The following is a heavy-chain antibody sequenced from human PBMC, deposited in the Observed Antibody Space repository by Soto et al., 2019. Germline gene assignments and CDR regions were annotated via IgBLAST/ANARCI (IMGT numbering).Heavy chain of an antibody. Sequence: GGSLRLSCTASGFTFGDYAMSWVRQAPGKGLAWVGFIRSKAYGGTTEYAASVKGRFTISRDDSKSIAYLQMNSLKTEDTAVYYCTRDKGGGYSYEFDYWGQGTLVTVSS. D-gene: IGHD5-18*01. CDR3: TRDKGGGYSYEFDY. V-gene: IGHV3-49*04. CDR2: IRSKAYGGTT. J-gene: IGHJ4*02. CDR1: GFTFGDYA.